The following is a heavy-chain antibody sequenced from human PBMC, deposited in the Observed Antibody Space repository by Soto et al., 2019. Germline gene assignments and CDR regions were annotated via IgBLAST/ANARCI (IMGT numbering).Heavy chain of an antibody. CDR2: IYYSGST. D-gene: IGHD3-16*02. J-gene: IGHJ2*01. CDR3: ARIVESGYTIDFDL. Sequence: QVQLQESGPGLVKPSQTLSLTCTVPGGSISSGDYYWSWIRQPPGKGLEWIGYIYYSGSTNYNPSLSSRVTISVDTSKNQFSLNLSSVTAAVTAVYYCARIVESGYTIDFDLWGRGTLVTVSS. V-gene: IGHV4-30-4*01. CDR1: GGSISSGDYY.